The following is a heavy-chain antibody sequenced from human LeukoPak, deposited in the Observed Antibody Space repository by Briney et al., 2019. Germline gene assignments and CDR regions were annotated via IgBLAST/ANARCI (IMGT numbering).Heavy chain of an antibody. CDR1: GFTFSTYG. Sequence: GGSLRLSCVVSGFTFSTYGMHWVRQAPGKGMEWVAVIASDGRDKHYDDSVEGRFTIFRDNSKNTLYLQMISLRAEDTAVYYCAKDAHTAAAAYYFDHGEQGPPATVSS. D-gene: IGHD6-13*01. J-gene: IGHJ4*02. V-gene: IGHV3-30*18. CDR2: IASDGRDK. CDR3: AKDAHTAAAAYYFDH.